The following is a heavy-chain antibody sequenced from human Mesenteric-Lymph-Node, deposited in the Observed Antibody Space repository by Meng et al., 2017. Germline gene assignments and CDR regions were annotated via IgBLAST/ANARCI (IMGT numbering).Heavy chain of an antibody. V-gene: IGHV3-30*04. CDR1: GFTFSSYA. D-gene: IGHD6-19*01. Sequence: GGSLRLSCAASGFTFSSYAMHWVRQAPGKGLEWVAVISYDGSNKYYADSVKGRFTISKDNSKNTLYLQMNSLRAEDTAVYYCARETSGWLTEAFDIWGQGTMVTVSS. CDR2: ISYDGSNK. J-gene: IGHJ3*02. CDR3: ARETSGWLTEAFDI.